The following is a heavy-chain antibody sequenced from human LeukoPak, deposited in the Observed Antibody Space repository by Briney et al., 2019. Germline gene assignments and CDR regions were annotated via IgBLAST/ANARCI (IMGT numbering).Heavy chain of an antibody. Sequence: GASVKVSCKASGYTFTSYDINWVRQAPGQGLEWMGWMNPNSGNTGYAQKFQGRVTMTRNTSISTAYMELSSLRSEDTAVYYCASGAIVLVPATPFDPWGQGTLVTVSS. CDR3: ASGAIVLVPATPFDP. J-gene: IGHJ5*02. CDR1: GYTFTSYD. D-gene: IGHD2-2*01. CDR2: MNPNSGNT. V-gene: IGHV1-8*01.